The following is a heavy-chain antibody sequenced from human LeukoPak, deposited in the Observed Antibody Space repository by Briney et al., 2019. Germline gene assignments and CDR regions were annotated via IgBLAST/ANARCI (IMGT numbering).Heavy chain of an antibody. CDR3: ARGGTRYFDWPTGY. J-gene: IGHJ4*02. V-gene: IGHV4-31*03. CDR2: IYYSGST. Sequence: SETLSLTCTVSGDSISSGGYYWGWIRQHPGKGLEWIGYIYYSGSTYYNPSLKSRVTISVDTSKNQFSLKLSSVTAADTAVYYCARGGTRYFDWPTGYWGQGTLVTVSS. D-gene: IGHD3-9*01. CDR1: GDSISSGGYY.